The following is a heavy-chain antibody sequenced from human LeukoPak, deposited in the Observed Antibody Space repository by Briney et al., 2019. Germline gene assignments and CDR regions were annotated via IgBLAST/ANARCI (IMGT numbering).Heavy chain of an antibody. V-gene: IGHV3-7*01. CDR3: ARDRGYSTFDY. Sequence: GGSLRLSCEASAFTFSSYWMSWVRQAPGKGLERVANMKEDGGEINYVDSVKGRFTISRYNAKNSLFLQMNSLRVEDTAVYYCARDRGYSTFDYWGQGTLVTVSS. D-gene: IGHD4-23*01. CDR1: AFTFSSYW. CDR2: MKEDGGEI. J-gene: IGHJ4*02.